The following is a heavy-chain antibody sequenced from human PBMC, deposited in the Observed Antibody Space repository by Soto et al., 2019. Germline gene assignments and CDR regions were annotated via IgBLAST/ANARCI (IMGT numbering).Heavy chain of an antibody. D-gene: IGHD3-16*01. CDR2: IYWNDDK. J-gene: IGHJ4*02. Sequence: QITLKESGPTLVKPTQTLTLTCTYSGFSLRTTGVGVGWIRQPPGKALEWLGLIYWNDDKRYSPSLRSRLTLTSDISKSQVVLTMTNMDPVDTATYYCAHTWGLPFDYWGQGTLISVSS. CDR3: AHTWGLPFDY. V-gene: IGHV2-5*01. CDR1: GFSLRTTGVG.